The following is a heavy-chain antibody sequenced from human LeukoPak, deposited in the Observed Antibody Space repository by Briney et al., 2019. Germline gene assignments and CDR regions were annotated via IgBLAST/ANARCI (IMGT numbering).Heavy chain of an antibody. V-gene: IGHV3-23*01. CDR2: ISGSSTRT. CDR3: AKQRDYYDSSGYYRGYYFDY. Sequence: GGSLRLSCTASGFTFGDYAMSWFRQAPGKGLEWVSSISGSSTRTYYADSVKGRFTVSRDNPKNTLYLQMNSLRAEDTAVYYCAKQRDYYDSSGYYRGYYFDYWGQGTLVTVSS. CDR1: GFTFGDYA. J-gene: IGHJ4*02. D-gene: IGHD3-22*01.